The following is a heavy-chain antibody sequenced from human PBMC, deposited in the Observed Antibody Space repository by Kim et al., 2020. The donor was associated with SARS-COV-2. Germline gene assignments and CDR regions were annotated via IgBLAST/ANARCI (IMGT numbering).Heavy chain of an antibody. D-gene: IGHD3-3*01. CDR1: EYSFTTYW. Sequence: GESLKISCKGSEYSFTTYWIAWVRQMPEKGLEWMGFIYPGDSDTRYSPSLRGQVTISADKSISTAYLQWSSLKASDTAMYYCARRITIFGVVNDDAFDIWGQGTMVTVSS. CDR3: ARRITIFGVVNDDAFDI. V-gene: IGHV5-51*01. J-gene: IGHJ3*02. CDR2: IYPGDSDT.